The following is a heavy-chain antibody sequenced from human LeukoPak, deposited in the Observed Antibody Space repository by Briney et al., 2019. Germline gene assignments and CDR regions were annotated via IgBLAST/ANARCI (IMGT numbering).Heavy chain of an antibody. J-gene: IGHJ4*02. D-gene: IGHD4-17*01. CDR1: VFTFSSYA. CDR2: ISGSGGST. CDR3: AKDRDYGDSDY. V-gene: IGHV3-23*01. Sequence: GGSLRLSCAASVFTFSSYAMSWVRQAPGRGLEWVSAISGSGGSTYYADSVKGRFTISRDNSKNTLYLQMNSLRAEDTAVYYCAKDRDYGDSDYWGQGTLVTVSS.